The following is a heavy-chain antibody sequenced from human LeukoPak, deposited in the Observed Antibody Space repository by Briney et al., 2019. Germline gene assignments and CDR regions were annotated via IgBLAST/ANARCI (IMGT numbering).Heavy chain of an antibody. CDR2: IYTSGST. CDR1: GGSISSGSYY. D-gene: IGHD5-24*01. CDR3: ARQQFRDGYNYEFDY. J-gene: IGHJ4*02. V-gene: IGHV4-61*02. Sequence: SETLSLTCTVSGGSISSGSYYWSWIRQPAGKGLEWIGRIYTSGSTNYNPSLKSRVTISVDTSKNQFSLKLSSVTAADTAVYYCARQQFRDGYNYEFDYWGQGTLVTVSS.